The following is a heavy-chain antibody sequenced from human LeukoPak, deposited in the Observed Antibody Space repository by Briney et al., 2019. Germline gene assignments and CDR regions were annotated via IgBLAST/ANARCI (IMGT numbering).Heavy chain of an antibody. Sequence: ASVKVSCKSSGYIFINYVISWVGQAAGLGLEGMGWTSYNGKTNYAQKIQDRVTMTTDTSTTTAYMELGSLESDDTAVYYCARHSGSGWQALGYWGQGTLVTVSS. J-gene: IGHJ4*02. CDR1: GYIFINYV. CDR3: ARHSGSGWQALGY. D-gene: IGHD6-19*01. V-gene: IGHV1-18*04. CDR2: TSYNGKT.